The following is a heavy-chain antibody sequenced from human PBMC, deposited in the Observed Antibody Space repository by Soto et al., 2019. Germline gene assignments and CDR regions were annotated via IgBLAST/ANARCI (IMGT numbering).Heavy chain of an antibody. CDR3: ARSPLPGYSSSWYRPQYYYGMDV. Sequence: SETLSLTCAVYGGSFSGYYWSWIRQPPGKGLEWIGEINHSGSTNYNPSLKSRVTISVDTSKNQFSLKLSSVTAADTAVYYCARSPLPGYSSSWYRPQYYYGMDVWGQGTTVTVSS. D-gene: IGHD6-13*01. J-gene: IGHJ6*02. CDR1: GGSFSGYY. CDR2: INHSGST. V-gene: IGHV4-34*01.